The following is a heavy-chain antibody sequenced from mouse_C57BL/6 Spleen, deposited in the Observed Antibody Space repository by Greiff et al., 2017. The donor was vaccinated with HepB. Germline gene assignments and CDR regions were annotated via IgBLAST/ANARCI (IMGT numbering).Heavy chain of an antibody. J-gene: IGHJ2*01. V-gene: IGHV5-4*01. CDR1: GFTFSSHA. CDR2: ISDGGSYT. CDR3: ARDRAGDYGYFDY. D-gene: IGHD2-4*01. Sequence: EVKLMESGGGLVKPGGSLKLSCAASGFTFSSHAMSWVRQTPEKRLEWVATISDGGSYTYYPDNVKGRFTISRDNAKNNLYLQMSHLKSEDTAMYYCARDRAGDYGYFDYWGQGTTLTVSS.